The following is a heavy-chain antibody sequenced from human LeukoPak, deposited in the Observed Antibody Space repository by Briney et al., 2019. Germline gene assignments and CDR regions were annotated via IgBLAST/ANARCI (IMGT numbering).Heavy chain of an antibody. CDR3: AMGVGAPEDLAVAADFDY. CDR1: GYTFTSYD. J-gene: IGHJ4*02. Sequence: GASVKVSCKASGYTFTSYDINWVRQATGQGLEWMGWMNPNSGNTGYAQKFQDRVTITRNTSISTAYMELSSLRSEDTAVYYCAMGVGAPEDLAVAADFDYWGQGTLVTVSS. V-gene: IGHV1-8*03. D-gene: IGHD6-19*01. CDR2: MNPNSGNT.